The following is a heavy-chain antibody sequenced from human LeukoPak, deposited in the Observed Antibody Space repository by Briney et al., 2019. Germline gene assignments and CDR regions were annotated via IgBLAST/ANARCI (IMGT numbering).Heavy chain of an antibody. CDR1: GGSISSYY. D-gene: IGHD6-13*01. CDR3: ARGLYSSSWYASWFDP. J-gene: IGHJ5*02. Sequence: SETLSLTCTVPGGSISSYYWSWIRQPAGKGLEWIGRIYTSGSTNYNPSLKSRVTMSVDTSKNQFSLKLSSVTAADTAVYYCARGLYSSSWYASWFDPWGQGTLVTVSS. V-gene: IGHV4-4*07. CDR2: IYTSGST.